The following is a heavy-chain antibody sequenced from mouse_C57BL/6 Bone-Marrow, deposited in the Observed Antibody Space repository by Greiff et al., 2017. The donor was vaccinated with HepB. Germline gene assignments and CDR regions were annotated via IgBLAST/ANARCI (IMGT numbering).Heavy chain of an antibody. CDR2: IRLKSDNYAT. J-gene: IGHJ2*01. D-gene: IGHD1-1*01. CDR1: GFTFSNYW. V-gene: IGHV6-3*01. Sequence: DVHLVESGGGLVQPGGSMKLSCVASGFTFSNYWMNWVRQSPEKGLEWVAQIRLKSDNYATHYAESVKGRFTISRDDSKSSVYLQMNNLRAEDTGIYYCTVYYYGSSYYFDYWGQGTTLTVSS. CDR3: TVYYYGSSYYFDY.